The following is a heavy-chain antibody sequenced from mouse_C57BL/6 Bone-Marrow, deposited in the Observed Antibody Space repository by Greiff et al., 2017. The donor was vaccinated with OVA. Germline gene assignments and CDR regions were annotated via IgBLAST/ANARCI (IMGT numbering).Heavy chain of an antibody. CDR2: SRNKANDYTT. J-gene: IGHJ1*03. D-gene: IGHD1-1*01. CDR3: ARDAGTTVVEGYFDV. Sequence: EVKLVESGGGLVQSGRSLRLSCATSGFTFSDFYMEWVRQAPGKGLEWIAASRNKANDYTTEYSASVKGRFIVSRDTSQSILYLQMNALRAEDTAIYYCARDAGTTVVEGYFDVWGTGTTVTVSS. CDR1: GFTFSDFY. V-gene: IGHV7-1*01.